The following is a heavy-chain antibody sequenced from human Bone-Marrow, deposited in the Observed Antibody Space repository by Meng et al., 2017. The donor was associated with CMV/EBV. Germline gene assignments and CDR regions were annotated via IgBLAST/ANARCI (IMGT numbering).Heavy chain of an antibody. Sequence: ASVKVSCKASGYTFSSYEINWVRQAPGQGLEWMGWVSAYNGNTNYAQQFQGRVTMNTDTSTSTGYMELRSLRSDDAAVYYCARGIGSSSWFDDWGQGTLVTVAS. V-gene: IGHV1-18*01. CDR2: VSAYNGNT. D-gene: IGHD6-6*01. CDR1: GYTFSSYE. J-gene: IGHJ4*02. CDR3: ARGIGSSSWFDD.